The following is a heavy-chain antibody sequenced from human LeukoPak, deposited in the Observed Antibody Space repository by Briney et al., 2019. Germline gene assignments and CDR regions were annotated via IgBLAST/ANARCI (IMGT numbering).Heavy chain of an antibody. J-gene: IGHJ4*02. CDR1: GYTFTSYG. CDR3: ARELGSSGYFFYYFDY. Sequence: ASVKVSCKASGYTFTSYGISWVRQAPGQGLEWMGWISAYNGNTNYAQKLQGRVTMTTDTSTSTAYMELRRLRSDDTAVYYCARELGSSGYFFYYFDYWGQGTLVTVSS. V-gene: IGHV1-18*01. D-gene: IGHD3-22*01. CDR2: ISAYNGNT.